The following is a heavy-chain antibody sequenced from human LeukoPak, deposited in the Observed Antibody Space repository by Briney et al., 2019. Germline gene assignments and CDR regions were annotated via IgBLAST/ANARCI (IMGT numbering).Heavy chain of an antibody. CDR3: ARDYYDSSGYYYYYYYGMDV. CDR1: GFTFSNAW. D-gene: IGHD3-22*01. Sequence: GGSLRLSCAASGFTFSNAWMNWVRQAPGKGLEWVSSISSSSSYIYYADSVKGRFTISRDNAKNSLYLQMNSLRAEDTAVYYCARDYYDSSGYYYYYYYGMDVWGQGTTVTVSS. J-gene: IGHJ6*02. CDR2: ISSSSSYI. V-gene: IGHV3-21*01.